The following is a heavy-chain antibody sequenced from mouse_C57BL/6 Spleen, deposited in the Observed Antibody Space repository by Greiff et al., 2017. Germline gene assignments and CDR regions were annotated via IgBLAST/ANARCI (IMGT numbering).Heavy chain of an antibody. Sequence: VQLVESGPGLVAPSQSLSITCTVSGFSLTSYAISWVRQPPGKGLEWLGVIWTGGGPNYNLALKSRLSISKDNSKSQVFLKMKSLHTDDTARYYFARNEGDGYLAWFAYWGQGTLVTVSA. J-gene: IGHJ3*01. CDR1: GFSLTSYA. CDR3: ARNEGDGYLAWFAY. V-gene: IGHV2-9-1*01. D-gene: IGHD2-3*01. CDR2: IWTGGGP.